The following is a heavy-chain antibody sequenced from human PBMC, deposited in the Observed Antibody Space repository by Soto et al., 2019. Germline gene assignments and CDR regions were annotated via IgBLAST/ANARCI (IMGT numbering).Heavy chain of an antibody. J-gene: IGHJ4*02. Sequence: QLQLQESDSGLVKPSQTLSLTCAVSGGSISSGGYSWSWIRQPPGKGLEWIGYIYHSGSTYYNPSLKSRVSISVDRSKNQFSLKLSSVTAADTAVYYCARGMTTVTTLDYWGQGTLVTVSS. D-gene: IGHD4-4*01. CDR2: IYHSGST. CDR3: ARGMTTVTTLDY. CDR1: GGSISSGGYS. V-gene: IGHV4-30-2*01.